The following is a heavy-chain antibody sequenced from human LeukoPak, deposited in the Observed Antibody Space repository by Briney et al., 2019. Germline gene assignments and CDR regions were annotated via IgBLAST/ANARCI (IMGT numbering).Heavy chain of an antibody. CDR3: ARASYSSSWSKSNFDY. D-gene: IGHD6-13*01. V-gene: IGHV1-46*01. CDR2: INPSGGST. Sequence: ASVKVSCKASGYTFTGYYMHWVRQAPGQGLEWMGIINPSGGSTSYAQKFQGRVTMTRDMSTSTVYMELSSLRSEDTAVYYCARASYSSSWSKSNFDYWGQGTLVTVSS. J-gene: IGHJ4*02. CDR1: GYTFTGYY.